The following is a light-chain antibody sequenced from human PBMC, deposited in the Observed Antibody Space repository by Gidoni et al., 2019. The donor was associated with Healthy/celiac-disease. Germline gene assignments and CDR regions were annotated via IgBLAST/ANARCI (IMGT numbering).Light chain of an antibody. Sequence: DPVSITCRASQSISSYLNWYQQKPGKAPKLLIYAASSLQSGVPSRFSGSGSGTDFTLTISSLQPEDFATYYCQQSYSTPQTFGPGTKVDIK. J-gene: IGKJ3*01. CDR3: QQSYSTPQT. V-gene: IGKV1-39*01. CDR1: QSISSY. CDR2: AAS.